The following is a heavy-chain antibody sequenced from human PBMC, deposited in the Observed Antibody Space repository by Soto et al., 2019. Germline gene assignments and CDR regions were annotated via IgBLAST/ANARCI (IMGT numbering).Heavy chain of an antibody. V-gene: IGHV4-59*01. CDR1: GGSISSYY. D-gene: IGHD3-10*01. CDR3: ARAISSVSGSYDY. Sequence: QVQLQESGPGLVKPSETLSLTCTVPGGSISSYYWSWIRQPPGKGLEWIGYIYYSGSANYNPSLKSRVTISVDTSKNQFSLKLSSVTAADTAVYYCARAISSVSGSYDYWGQGTLVTVSS. CDR2: IYYSGSA. J-gene: IGHJ4*02.